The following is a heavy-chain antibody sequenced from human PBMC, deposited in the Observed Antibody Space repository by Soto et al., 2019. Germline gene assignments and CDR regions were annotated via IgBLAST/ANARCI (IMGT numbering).Heavy chain of an antibody. J-gene: IGHJ5*02. CDR2: MYYTGNK. Sequence: ETLSLTSTVSVGSISGSTYDGDWIRPPPGKGLEWIGAMYYTGNKNYNPSLESRVTMSVDTSKNQFSLKLSSVPPPDTAVYYCARRSSSSLGSLFDPWGRGILATVSS. V-gene: IGHV4-39*01. CDR3: ARRSSSSLGSLFDP. CDR1: VGSISGSTYD. D-gene: IGHD6-6*01.